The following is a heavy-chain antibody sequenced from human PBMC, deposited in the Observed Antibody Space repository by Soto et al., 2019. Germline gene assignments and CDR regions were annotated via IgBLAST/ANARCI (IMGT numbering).Heavy chain of an antibody. Sequence: QVQLVQSGAEVKKPGSSVKVSCEASGGSFTSYTFTWVRQAPGQGLEWMGRIIPIKGRADYALKLQDRVTITADRSTKTVYMELRGLRPEDTAIYYCANSLPFVDHAYMDVWGKGTTVTVSS. CDR3: ANSLPFVDHAYMDV. CDR2: IIPIKGRA. D-gene: IGHD2-21*01. J-gene: IGHJ6*03. CDR1: GGSFTSYT. V-gene: IGHV1-69*02.